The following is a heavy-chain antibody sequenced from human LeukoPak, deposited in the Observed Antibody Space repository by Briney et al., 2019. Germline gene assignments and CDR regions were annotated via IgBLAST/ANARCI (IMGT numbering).Heavy chain of an antibody. V-gene: IGHV4-39*07. D-gene: IGHD5-12*01. CDR1: GGSISSSSYY. CDR2: IYYSGST. Sequence: SETLSLTCTVSGGSISSSSYYWGWIRQPPGKGLEWIGSIYYSGSTYYNPSLKSRVTISVDTSKNQFSLKLTSVTAADTAVYYCARVYGSGYDFRGAFDIWGQGTMVTVSS. CDR3: ARVYGSGYDFRGAFDI. J-gene: IGHJ3*02.